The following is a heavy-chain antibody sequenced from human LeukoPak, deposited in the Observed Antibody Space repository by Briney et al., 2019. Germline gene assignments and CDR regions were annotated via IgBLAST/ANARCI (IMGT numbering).Heavy chain of an antibody. J-gene: IGHJ4*02. CDR2: INHSGST. D-gene: IGHD5-12*01. V-gene: IGHV4-34*01. CDR1: GGSFSAYY. Sequence: SETLSLTCAVYGGSFSAYYWTWIRRPPGKGLEWIGEINHSGSTNYNPSLKSRVAISVDTSKNQFSLKLSSVTAADTAVYYCARGRIGVATDSFDYWGQGTLVTVSS. CDR3: ARGRIGVATDSFDY.